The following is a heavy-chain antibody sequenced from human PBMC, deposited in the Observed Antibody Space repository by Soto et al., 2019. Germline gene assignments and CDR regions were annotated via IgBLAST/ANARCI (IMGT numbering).Heavy chain of an antibody. D-gene: IGHD3-10*01. Sequence: QVQLVESGEGVVQPGRSLRLSCAASGFTLSSYAMHWVRQAPGKGLEWVAVISSDGSDKYYADSVKGRFAISRDNSKNTLYVQLNRMRAEDTALYYCARDRQYGAGFIDVWGQGTTVTVSS. CDR2: ISSDGSDK. CDR3: ARDRQYGAGFIDV. J-gene: IGHJ6*02. CDR1: GFTLSSYA. V-gene: IGHV3-30*09.